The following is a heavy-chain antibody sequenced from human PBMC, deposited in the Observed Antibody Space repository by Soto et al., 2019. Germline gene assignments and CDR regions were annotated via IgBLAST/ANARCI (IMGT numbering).Heavy chain of an antibody. Sequence: QVQLVQSGTEMKKPGSSVKVSCKASGGTFSRKGISWVRQAPGQGLEWMGAIIPIFDTANYAQKFQGRLTITADESTATAYMELSSLRSEDTAVYYCARGTGTTWGVLDYWGQGPLVTVSS. D-gene: IGHD1-1*01. CDR2: IIPIFDTA. CDR1: GGTFSRKG. V-gene: IGHV1-69*01. CDR3: ARGTGTTWGVLDY. J-gene: IGHJ4*02.